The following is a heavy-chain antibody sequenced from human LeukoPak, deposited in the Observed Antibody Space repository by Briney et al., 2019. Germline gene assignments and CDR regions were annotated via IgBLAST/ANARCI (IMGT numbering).Heavy chain of an antibody. CDR2: ISSSSSYI. V-gene: IGHV3-21*01. D-gene: IGHD5-18*01. CDR1: GFTFSSYS. Sequence: TGGSLRLSCAASGFTFSSYSMNWVRQAPGKGLEWVSSISSSSSYIYYADSVKGRFTVSRDNAKNSLYLQMNSLRADDTAVYYCARDVVDTPEQNYWGQGTLVTVSS. J-gene: IGHJ4*02. CDR3: ARDVVDTPEQNY.